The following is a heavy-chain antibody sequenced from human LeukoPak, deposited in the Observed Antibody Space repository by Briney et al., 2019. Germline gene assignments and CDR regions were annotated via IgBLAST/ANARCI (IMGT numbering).Heavy chain of an antibody. D-gene: IGHD3-9*01. CDR3: ARIRQLRYFDWPIRGYFDY. J-gene: IGHJ4*02. CDR1: GYSFTSYW. V-gene: IGHV5-10-1*01. Sequence: LGESLKISCKGSGYSFTSYWISWVRQMPGKGLEWMGRIDPSDSYTDYSPSFQGHVTISADKSISTAYLQWSSLKASDTAMYYCARIRQLRYFDWPIRGYFDYWGQGTQVTVSS. CDR2: IDPSDSYT.